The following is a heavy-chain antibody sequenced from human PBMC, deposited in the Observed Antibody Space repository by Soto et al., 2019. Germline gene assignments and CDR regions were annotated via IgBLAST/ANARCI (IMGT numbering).Heavy chain of an antibody. CDR1: GFTFSNYA. V-gene: IGHV3-64*01. D-gene: IGHD4-4*01. Sequence: GGSLRLSCAASGFTFSNYAMHWVRQAPGKGLEYVSTISSNGGSTYYASSVKGRFTISRDNSKNTLYLQMGSLRAEDMAVYYGESSRDGYSFDYWGQVTLVTVSS. CDR2: ISSNGGST. CDR3: ESSRDGYSFDY. J-gene: IGHJ4*02.